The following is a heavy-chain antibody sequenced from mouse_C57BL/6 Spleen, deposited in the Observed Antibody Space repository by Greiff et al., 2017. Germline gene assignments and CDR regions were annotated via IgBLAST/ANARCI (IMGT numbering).Heavy chain of an antibody. V-gene: IGHV5-4*01. CDR2: ISDGGSYT. CDR1: GFTFSSYA. J-gene: IGHJ1*03. CDR3: AREGGGGYFDV. Sequence: EVMLVESGGGLVKPGGSLKLSCAASGFTFSSYAMSWVRQTPEKRLEWVATISDGGSYTYYPDNVKGRFTISRDNAKNNLYLQMSHLKSEDTAMYYCAREGGGGYFDVWGTGTTVTVSS.